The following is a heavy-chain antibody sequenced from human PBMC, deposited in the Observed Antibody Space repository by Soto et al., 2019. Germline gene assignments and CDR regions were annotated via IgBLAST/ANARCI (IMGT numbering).Heavy chain of an antibody. CDR1: GYTFTSYG. CDR2: IIPIFGTA. J-gene: IGHJ4*02. V-gene: IGHV1-69*13. CDR3: ARGPARRFDY. Sequence: GASVKISCKASGYTFTSYGVSWVRQAPGQGLEWMGGIIPIFGTANYAQKFQGRVTITADESTSTAYMELSSLRSEDTAVDYCARGPARRFDYWGQGTLVTVSS. D-gene: IGHD6-6*01.